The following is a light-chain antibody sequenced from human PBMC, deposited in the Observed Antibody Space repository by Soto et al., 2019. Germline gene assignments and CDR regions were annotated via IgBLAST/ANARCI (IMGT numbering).Light chain of an antibody. CDR3: QQRSNWPPTWT. Sequence: EIVLTQSXATLSLSPGERATLSCRASQSVSSYLAWYQQKPGQAPRLLIYDASNRATGIPARFSGSGSGTDXXLTISSLEPEDFAIYYCQQRSNWPPTWTFGQGTKVEIK. CDR1: QSVSSY. J-gene: IGKJ1*01. V-gene: IGKV3-11*01. CDR2: DAS.